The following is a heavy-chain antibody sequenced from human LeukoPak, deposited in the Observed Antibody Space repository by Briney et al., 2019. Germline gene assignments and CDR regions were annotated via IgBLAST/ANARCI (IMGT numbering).Heavy chain of an antibody. Sequence: ASVKVSCKASGYTFTNYGISWVRQAPGQGLGWMGWISVYNGNTNYAQKVQGRVTMTTDTSTSTAYMELRSLRSDDTAVYYCARLVLQSGSYYVVRYFDYWGQGTLVTVSS. D-gene: IGHD1-26*01. J-gene: IGHJ4*02. V-gene: IGHV1-18*01. CDR3: ARLVLQSGSYYVVRYFDY. CDR1: GYTFTNYG. CDR2: ISVYNGNT.